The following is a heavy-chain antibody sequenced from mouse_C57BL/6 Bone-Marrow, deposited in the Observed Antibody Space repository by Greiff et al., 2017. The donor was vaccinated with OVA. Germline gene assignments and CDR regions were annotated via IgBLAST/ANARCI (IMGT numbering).Heavy chain of an antibody. CDR2: IDPSDSYT. V-gene: IGHV1-59*01. CDR1: GYTFTSYW. D-gene: IGHD2-12*01. CDR3: ARYEPYFEY. Sequence: QVQLQQPGAELVRPGTSVKLSCKASGYTFTSYWMHWVKQRPGQGLEWIVVIDPSDSYTNYNQKFKGKATLTVATSSSTAYMQLSSLTSEDSAVDYCARYEPYFEYGGQGTTLTVSS. J-gene: IGHJ2*01.